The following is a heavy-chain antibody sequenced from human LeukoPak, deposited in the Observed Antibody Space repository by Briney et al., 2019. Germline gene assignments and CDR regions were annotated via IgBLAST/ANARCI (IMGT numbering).Heavy chain of an antibody. V-gene: IGHV3-48*01. Sequence: GGSLRLSCAASGFTFSSYSMSWVRQAPGKGLEWVSYISSSSSTIYYADSVKGRFTISRDNAKNSLYLQMNSLRAEDTAVYYCARDLYYYDSSGSIEDDYWGQGTLVTVSS. CDR2: ISSSSSTI. CDR1: GFTFSSYS. J-gene: IGHJ4*02. D-gene: IGHD3-22*01. CDR3: ARDLYYYDSSGSIEDDY.